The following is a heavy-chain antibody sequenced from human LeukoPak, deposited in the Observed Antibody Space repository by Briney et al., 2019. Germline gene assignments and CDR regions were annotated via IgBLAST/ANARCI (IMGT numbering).Heavy chain of an antibody. D-gene: IGHD2-15*01. CDR2: IYNSGNT. CDR3: ARGSRGTVVVAASAFDI. Sequence: PSETLSLTCAVSGGSTASGDYYWTWIRQPPGKGPEWIGYIYNSGNTYYNPSLKGRVSISADTSENEFSLKLTSVSAADTAVYYCARGSRGTVVVAASAFDIWGKGTFLTVSS. V-gene: IGHV4-30-4*01. CDR1: GGSTASGDYY. J-gene: IGHJ3*02.